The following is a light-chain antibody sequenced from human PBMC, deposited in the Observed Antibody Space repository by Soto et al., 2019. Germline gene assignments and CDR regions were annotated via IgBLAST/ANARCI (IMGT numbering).Light chain of an antibody. J-gene: IGKJ1*01. CDR1: QSISSW. CDR3: QQYNSYGT. V-gene: IGKV1-5*01. CDR2: DAS. Sequence: DIQMTQSPSTLSASVGDRVTNTCRASQSISSWLAWYQQKPGKAPKLLIYDASILESGVPSRFSGSGSGTEFTLTISSLQPDDFATYYCQQYNSYGTFGQGTKV.